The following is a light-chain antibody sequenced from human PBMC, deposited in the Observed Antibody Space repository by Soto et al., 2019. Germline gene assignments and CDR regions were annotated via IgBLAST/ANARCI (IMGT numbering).Light chain of an antibody. Sequence: QSVMTQPPSVSGAPGQRVTISCTGSSSNIGAGYDVHWYQQLPGTAPKLPIYANSNRPSGVPDRFSGSKSGTSTSPAITGLQAEDEADYYCQSYDSSLSGWVFGTGTKLTVL. V-gene: IGLV1-40*01. CDR1: SSNIGAGYD. CDR2: ANS. CDR3: QSYDSSLSGWV. J-gene: IGLJ1*01.